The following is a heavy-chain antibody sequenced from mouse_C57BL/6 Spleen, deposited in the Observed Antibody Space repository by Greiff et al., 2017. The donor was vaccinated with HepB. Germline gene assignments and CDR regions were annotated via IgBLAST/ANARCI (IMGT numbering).Heavy chain of an antibody. V-gene: IGHV1-82*01. Sequence: VKLMESGPELVKPGASVKISCKASGYAFSSSWMNWVKQRPGKGLEWIGRIYPGDGDTNYNGKFKGKATLTADKSSSTAYMQLSSLTSEDSAVYFCARSHYYYGSSYPAYWGQGTLVTVSA. CDR3: ARSHYYYGSSYPAY. CDR2: IYPGDGDT. D-gene: IGHD1-1*01. J-gene: IGHJ3*01. CDR1: GYAFSSSW.